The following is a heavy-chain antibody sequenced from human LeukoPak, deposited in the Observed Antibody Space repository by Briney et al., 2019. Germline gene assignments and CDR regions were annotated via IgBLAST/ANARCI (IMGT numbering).Heavy chain of an antibody. CDR3: ARDARYCSSTGCYSDY. Sequence: PGGSLRLSFAASGLSVSSNYMSWVRQAPGKGLEWASLIYSGGSTYYADSVKGRFTISRDNSKNTLYLQMNSLRGEDTAVYYCARDARYCSSTGCYSDYWGQGTLVTVSS. D-gene: IGHD2-2*01. CDR1: GLSVSSNY. V-gene: IGHV3-66*02. J-gene: IGHJ4*02. CDR2: IYSGGST.